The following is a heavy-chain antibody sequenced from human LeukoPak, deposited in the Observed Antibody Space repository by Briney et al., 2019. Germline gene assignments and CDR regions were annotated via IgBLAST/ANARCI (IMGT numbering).Heavy chain of an antibody. J-gene: IGHJ6*03. CDR3: ATGRGGLVVPGVCYQFMDV. D-gene: IGHD2-2*01. V-gene: IGHV4-59*01. CDR2: IYYTGST. Sequence: SETLSLTCTVSGGSISRYYWSWIRQPPGKGMEGIGYIYYTGSTDYNPSLKSRVTISVDTSTTQFSLKVTSVTAADTAVYYCATGRGGLVVPGVCYQFMDVWGKGTTVTVSS. CDR1: GGSISRYY.